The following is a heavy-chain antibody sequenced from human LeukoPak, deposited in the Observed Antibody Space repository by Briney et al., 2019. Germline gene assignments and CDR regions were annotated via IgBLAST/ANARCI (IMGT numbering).Heavy chain of an antibody. Sequence: GGSLRLSCAASGFTFSSYAMSWVRQAPGKGLEWVSAISGSGGTTSYADSVKGRFTISRDNSKTTLFLQMNSLRAEDTAVYYCAKVGRDVAASGPYYLDYWGQGTLVTVSS. CDR3: AKVGRDVAASGPYYLDY. CDR1: GFTFSSYA. CDR2: ISGSGGTT. V-gene: IGHV3-23*01. D-gene: IGHD6-13*01. J-gene: IGHJ4*02.